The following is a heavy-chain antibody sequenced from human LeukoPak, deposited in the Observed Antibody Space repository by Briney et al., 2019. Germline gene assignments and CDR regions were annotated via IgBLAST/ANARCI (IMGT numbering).Heavy chain of an antibody. D-gene: IGHD4-23*01. CDR1: GGTFSSYA. Sequence: SVKVSCKASGGTFSSYAISWVRQAPGQGLEWMGGIIPIFGTANYAQKFQGRVTITTDESTSTAYMELSSLRSEDTAVYYCARGSMEYTVVTHFDYWGQGTLVTVSS. CDR2: IIPIFGTA. J-gene: IGHJ4*02. V-gene: IGHV1-69*05. CDR3: ARGSMEYTVVTHFDY.